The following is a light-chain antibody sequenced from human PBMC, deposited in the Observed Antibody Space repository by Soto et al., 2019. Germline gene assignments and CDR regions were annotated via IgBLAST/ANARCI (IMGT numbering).Light chain of an antibody. CDR3: NSYTRSSTI. CDR2: EVT. CDR1: SSDIGADDF. Sequence: QSALTQPASVSGSPGQSITISCTGTSSDIGADDFVSWYQHHPDKTPKLIIFEVTYRPTGISHRFSASKSGNTASLTISGLEAEDEADYYCNSYTRSSTIFGTGTKLTVL. J-gene: IGLJ1*01. V-gene: IGLV2-14*01.